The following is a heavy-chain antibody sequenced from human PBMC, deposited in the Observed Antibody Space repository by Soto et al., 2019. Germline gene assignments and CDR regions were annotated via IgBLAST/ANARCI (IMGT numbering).Heavy chain of an antibody. CDR1: GDSISRGGYS. Sequence: PSETLSLTGVVSGDSISRGGYSWTWSRQPPGKALERIRNISDSGSTSYNPSLKSRVTMSVDTSKNQFSLRLTSVTAADTAVYFCARGSSSYYDYGMDVWGQGTTVTVSS. CDR2: ISDSGST. CDR3: ARGSSSYYDYGMDV. V-gene: IGHV4-30-2*01. J-gene: IGHJ6*02. D-gene: IGHD6-6*01.